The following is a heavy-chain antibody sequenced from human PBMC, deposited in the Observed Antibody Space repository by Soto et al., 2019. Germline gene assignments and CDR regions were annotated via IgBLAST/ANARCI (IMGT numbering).Heavy chain of an antibody. J-gene: IGHJ6*02. V-gene: IGHV3-33*01. D-gene: IGHD2-2*01. CDR3: ARELDYSSTSCYHYGMDV. Sequence: GGSLRLSWAASGFTFSSYGMHWVRQAPGKGLEWVAVIWYDGSNKYYADSVKGRFTISRDNSKNTLYLQMNSLRAEDTAVYYCARELDYSSTSCYHYGMDVWGQGTTVTVSS. CDR2: IWYDGSNK. CDR1: GFTFSSYG.